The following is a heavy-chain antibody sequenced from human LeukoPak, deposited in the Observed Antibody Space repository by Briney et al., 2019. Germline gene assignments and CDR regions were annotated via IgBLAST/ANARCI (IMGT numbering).Heavy chain of an antibody. CDR2: ISGSGGST. Sequence: PGGSLRLSCAASAFTFSSYGMTWVRQAPGKGLEWVSAISGSGGSTYYADSVKGRFTISRDNSKNTLYLQMNSLRAEDTAVYYCAKEKESPITTVFYFDYWGQGTLVTVSS. V-gene: IGHV3-23*01. CDR1: AFTFSSYG. CDR3: AKEKESPITTVFYFDY. J-gene: IGHJ4*02. D-gene: IGHD4-11*01.